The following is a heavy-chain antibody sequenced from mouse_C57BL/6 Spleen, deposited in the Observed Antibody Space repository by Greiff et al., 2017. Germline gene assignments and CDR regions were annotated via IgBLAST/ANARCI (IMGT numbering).Heavy chain of an antibody. CDR3: ARGGWLPLYAMDY. J-gene: IGHJ4*01. D-gene: IGHD2-3*01. V-gene: IGHV5-17*01. Sequence: DVQLVESGGGLVKPGGSLKLSCAASGFTFSDYGMHWVRQAPEKGLEWVAYISSGSSTIYYADTVKGRFTISRDNAKNTLFLQMTSLRSEDTAMYYCARGGWLPLYAMDYWGQGTSVTVSS. CDR1: GFTFSDYG. CDR2: ISSGSSTI.